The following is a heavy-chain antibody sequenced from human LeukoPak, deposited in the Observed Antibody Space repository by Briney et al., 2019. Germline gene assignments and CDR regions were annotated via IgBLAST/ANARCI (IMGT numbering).Heavy chain of an antibody. V-gene: IGHV1-46*03. CDR2: INPSGGST. J-gene: IGHJ4*02. CDR3: ATDIVVVPAAIRSGDY. D-gene: IGHD2-2*02. Sequence: ASVKVSCKAPGYTFTSYYMHWVRQAPGQGLEWMGIINPSGGSTSYAQKFQGRVTMTRDTSTSTVYMELSSLRSEDTAVYYCATDIVVVPAAIRSGDYWGQGTLVTVSS. CDR1: GYTFTSYY.